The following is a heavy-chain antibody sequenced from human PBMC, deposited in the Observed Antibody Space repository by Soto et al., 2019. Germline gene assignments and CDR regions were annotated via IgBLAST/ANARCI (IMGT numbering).Heavy chain of an antibody. CDR3: AKDRPRLTQQFNGVS. D-gene: IGHD2-8*01. Sequence: QIQLVQSGAEVKKPGASVRVSCKASGYTFSDHGFSWVRQDPGQGLEWLGWISAYSGATDYAQKFQGRVTLTTDTSTSTAYMELRSLRSDDTAVYYCAKDRPRLTQQFNGVSWGQGTLVTVSS. V-gene: IGHV1-18*01. J-gene: IGHJ5*02. CDR2: ISAYSGAT. CDR1: GYTFSDHG.